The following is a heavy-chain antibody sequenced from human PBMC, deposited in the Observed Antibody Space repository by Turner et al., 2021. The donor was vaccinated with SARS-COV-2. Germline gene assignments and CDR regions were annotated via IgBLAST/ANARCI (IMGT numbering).Heavy chain of an antibody. CDR1: GVSFSVYA. CDR2: IGGRDANT. D-gene: IGHD5-12*01. J-gene: IGHJ4*02. CDR3: ARGTINPPAGH. Sequence: EVQLLESGGGLVQPWGSLRLPCAAPGVSFSVYAMAWVRQAGGKGLEWVSAIGGRDANTFYADSVRGRFTISRDNSKNTVFLKMSSLRADDTALYYCARGTINPPAGHWGQGTLVAVSS. V-gene: IGHV3-23*01.